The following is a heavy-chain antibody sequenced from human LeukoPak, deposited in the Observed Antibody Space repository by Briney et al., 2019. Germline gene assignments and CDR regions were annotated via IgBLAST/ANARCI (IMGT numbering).Heavy chain of an antibody. D-gene: IGHD6-6*01. CDR1: GGSISSYY. J-gene: IGHJ4*02. Sequence: PSETLSLTCTVSGGSISSYYWSWIRQPPGKGLEWIGEINHGGSTNYNPSLKSRVTISVDTSKNQFSLKLSSVTAADTAVYYCTSTFAEYSSSSCLDYWGQGTLVTVSS. V-gene: IGHV4-34*01. CDR3: TSTFAEYSSSSCLDY. CDR2: INHGGST.